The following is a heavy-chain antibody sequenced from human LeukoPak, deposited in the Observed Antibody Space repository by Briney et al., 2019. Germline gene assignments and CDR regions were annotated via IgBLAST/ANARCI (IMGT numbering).Heavy chain of an antibody. Sequence: SETLSLTCTVSGGSISSSSYYWGWIRQPPGKGLEWIGSIYYSGSTYYNPSLKSRVTISVDTSKNQFSLKLSSVTAADTAVYYCARHYPPVEMATIDYWGQGTLVTVSS. CDR3: ARHYPPVEMATIDY. D-gene: IGHD5-24*01. CDR2: IYYSGST. J-gene: IGHJ4*02. CDR1: GGSISSSSYY. V-gene: IGHV4-39*01.